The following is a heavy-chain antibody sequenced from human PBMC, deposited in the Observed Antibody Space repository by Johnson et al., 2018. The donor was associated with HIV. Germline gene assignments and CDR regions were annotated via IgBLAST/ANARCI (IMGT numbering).Heavy chain of an antibody. CDR3: ARGMSSGPWAGGDAFDI. CDR1: GFTLSDYW. V-gene: IGHV3-74*02. Sequence: VQLVESGGGVVRPGGSLRLSCAAYGFTLSDYWMHWVRQGTGKGLAWVARVNSDGYSTSYAGSVQGRFTIPRDNAKNSLYLQMNSLSAEDTAVYYCARGMSSGPWAGGDAFDIWGQGTMVTVSS. CDR2: VNSDGYST. D-gene: IGHD3-22*01. J-gene: IGHJ3*02.